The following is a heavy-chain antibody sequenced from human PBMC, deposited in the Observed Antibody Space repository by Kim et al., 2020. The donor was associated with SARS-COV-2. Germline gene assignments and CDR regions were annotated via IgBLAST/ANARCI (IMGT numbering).Heavy chain of an antibody. Sequence: SVKVSCKASGGTFSSYTISWVRQAPGQGLEWMGRIIPILGIANYAQKFQGRVTITADKSTSTAYMELSSLRSEDTAVYYCARSGGYDLGTYDAFDIWGQGTMVTVSS. CDR3: ARSGGYDLGTYDAFDI. CDR1: GGTFSSYT. D-gene: IGHD5-12*01. J-gene: IGHJ3*02. CDR2: IIPILGIA. V-gene: IGHV1-69*02.